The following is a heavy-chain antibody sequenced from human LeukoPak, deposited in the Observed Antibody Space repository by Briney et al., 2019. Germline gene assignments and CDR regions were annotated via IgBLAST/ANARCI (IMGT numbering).Heavy chain of an antibody. CDR3: ARDNERWLQFDAFDI. D-gene: IGHD5-24*01. J-gene: IGHJ3*02. Sequence: GASVKVSCKASGGTFSSYAISRVRQAPGQGLEWMGWISAYNGNTNYAQKLQGRVTMTTDTSTSTAYMELRSLRSDDTAVYYCARDNERWLQFDAFDIRGQGTMVTVSS. CDR1: GGTFSSYA. V-gene: IGHV1-18*01. CDR2: ISAYNGNT.